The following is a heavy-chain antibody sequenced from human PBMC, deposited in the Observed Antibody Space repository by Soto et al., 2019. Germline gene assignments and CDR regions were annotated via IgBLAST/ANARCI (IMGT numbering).Heavy chain of an antibody. D-gene: IGHD3-16*01. V-gene: IGHV4-61*08. CDR2: IYHGGCT. J-gene: IGHJ5*02. Sequence: QVQLQESAPGLVKPSETLSLTCTVSGGSVSSGDCYWSWIRQPPGKGLEWMGYIYHGGCTNHNPSLKSRVSISVDTSKNQFSLKLNAVTAADTAVYYCARIPVDTYMINWVVPWGQGTLVTVSS. CDR1: GGSVSSGDCY. CDR3: ARIPVDTYMINWVVP.